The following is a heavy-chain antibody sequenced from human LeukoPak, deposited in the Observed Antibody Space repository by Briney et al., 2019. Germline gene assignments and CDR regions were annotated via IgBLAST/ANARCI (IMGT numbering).Heavy chain of an antibody. CDR2: ISYDGSSK. V-gene: IGHV3-30-3*01. CDR3: ARGDRQSSGNYLLYFDL. J-gene: IGHJ2*01. CDR1: GFTFSNYP. Sequence: GGSLRLSCAASGFTFSNYPMHWVRQAPGKGLEWVALISYDGSSKYYADSVKGRFTISRDNPKSTLYLQMNSLRAEDTAVTYCARGDRQSSGNYLLYFDLWGRGTLVTVSS. D-gene: IGHD1-26*01.